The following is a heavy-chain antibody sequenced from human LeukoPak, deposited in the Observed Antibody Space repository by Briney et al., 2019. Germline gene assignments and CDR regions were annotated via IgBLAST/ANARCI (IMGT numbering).Heavy chain of an antibody. CDR3: VKVHATWYGES. CDR1: GYTFTNYW. J-gene: IGHJ4*02. D-gene: IGHD6-13*01. Sequence: GEPLKISCKASGYTFTNYWIVGLRQMPEKGLEFLGIIFPRDSDARYSPSFEGHITIPADPSISTAYLQWSSLATSDTAMYYCVKVHATWYGESWGQGALVTVSS. V-gene: IGHV5-51*01. CDR2: IFPRDSDA.